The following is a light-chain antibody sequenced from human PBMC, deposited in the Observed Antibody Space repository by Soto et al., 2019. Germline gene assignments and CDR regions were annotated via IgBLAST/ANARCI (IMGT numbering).Light chain of an antibody. CDR3: QQYNNWPPMNT. Sequence: EIVMTQPPATLSASPGERATLSCTASQSVSSNLAWYQQKPGQAPRLLIYGASTRATGIPARFSGSGSGTEFTLTISSLQSEDFAVYYCQQYNNWPPMNTFGQGAKLEIK. CDR1: QSVSSN. J-gene: IGKJ2*01. CDR2: GAS. V-gene: IGKV3-15*01.